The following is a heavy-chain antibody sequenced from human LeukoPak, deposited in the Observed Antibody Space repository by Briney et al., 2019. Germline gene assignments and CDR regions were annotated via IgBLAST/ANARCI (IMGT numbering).Heavy chain of an antibody. CDR2: IWYDGSNK. Sequence: GGSLRLSCAASGFTFSSYGMHWVRQAPGKGLEWVAVIWYDGSNKYYADSVKGRFTISRDNSKNTLYLQMNSLRAEDTAVYYCAKVRYDVVVVAATHQNYYYYGMDVWGQGTTVTVSS. D-gene: IGHD2-15*01. CDR3: AKVRYDVVVVAATHQNYYYYGMDV. V-gene: IGHV3-33*06. CDR1: GFTFSSYG. J-gene: IGHJ6*02.